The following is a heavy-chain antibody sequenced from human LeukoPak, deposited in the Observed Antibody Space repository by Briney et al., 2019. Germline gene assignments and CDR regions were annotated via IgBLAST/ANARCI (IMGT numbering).Heavy chain of an antibody. V-gene: IGHV1-18*01. CDR1: GYTFTSYG. D-gene: IGHD4-17*01. Sequence: GASVKVSCKASGYTFTSYGISWVRQAPGQGLEWMGWISAYNGNTNYAQKFQGRVTMTTDTSTSTAYMELRSLRSDDTAVYYCAATPDYGDYVDYWGQGTLVTVSS. CDR3: AATPDYGDYVDY. CDR2: ISAYNGNT. J-gene: IGHJ4*02.